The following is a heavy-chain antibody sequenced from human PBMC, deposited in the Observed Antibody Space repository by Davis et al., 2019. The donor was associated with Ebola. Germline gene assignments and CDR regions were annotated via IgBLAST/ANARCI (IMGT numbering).Heavy chain of an antibody. CDR2: IIPILGIA. CDR3: ARPYYYGPNPTYGMDV. J-gene: IGHJ6*02. D-gene: IGHD3-10*01. V-gene: IGHV1-69*04. Sequence: SVKVSCKASGGTFSSYAISWVRQAPGQGLEWMGRIIPILGIANYAQKFQGRVTITADKSTSTAYMELSSLRSEDTAVYYCARPYYYGPNPTYGMDVWGQGTTVTVSS. CDR1: GGTFSSYA.